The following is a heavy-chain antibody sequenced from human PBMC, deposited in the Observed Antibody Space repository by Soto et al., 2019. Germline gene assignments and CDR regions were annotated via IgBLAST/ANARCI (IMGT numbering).Heavy chain of an antibody. CDR2: ISYDGSNK. V-gene: IGHV3-30*18. CDR1: GFTFSSYG. Sequence: GGSLRLSCAASGFTFSSYGMHWVRQAPGKGLEWVAVISYDGSNKYYADSVKGRFTISRDNSKNTLYLQMNSLRAEDTAVYYCAKDPYSYGLKSRFDYWGQGTLVTVSS. CDR3: AKDPYSYGLKSRFDY. D-gene: IGHD5-18*01. J-gene: IGHJ4*02.